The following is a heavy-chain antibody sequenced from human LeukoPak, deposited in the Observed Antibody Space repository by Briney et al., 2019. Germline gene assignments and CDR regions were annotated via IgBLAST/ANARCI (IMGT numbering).Heavy chain of an antibody. CDR3: AKVGLVNYDILTGYYLYLDY. Sequence: GGSLRLSCAASGFTFSSYAMSWVRQAPGKGLEWVSAISGSGGSTYYADSVKGRFTISRDNSKNTLYLQMNSLRAEDTAVYYCAKVGLVNYDILTGYYLYLDYWGQGTLVTVSS. CDR2: ISGSGGST. D-gene: IGHD3-9*01. V-gene: IGHV3-23*01. J-gene: IGHJ4*02. CDR1: GFTFSSYA.